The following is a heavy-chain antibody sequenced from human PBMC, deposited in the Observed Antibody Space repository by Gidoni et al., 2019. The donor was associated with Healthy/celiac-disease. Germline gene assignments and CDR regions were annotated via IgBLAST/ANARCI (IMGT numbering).Heavy chain of an antibody. D-gene: IGHD3-22*01. Sequence: QITLRESGPTPVRPTQPLTLRCTFAGFAVSTSGVGVGWIRQPPGKALEWLALIYWDDDKRYSPSLKSRLTITKDTSKNQVVLTMPHMDPVDTATYYCAHRDSSGYFPDYWGQGTLVTVSS. J-gene: IGHJ4*02. CDR3: AHRDSSGYFPDY. V-gene: IGHV2-5*02. CDR2: IYWDDDK. CDR1: GFAVSTSGVG.